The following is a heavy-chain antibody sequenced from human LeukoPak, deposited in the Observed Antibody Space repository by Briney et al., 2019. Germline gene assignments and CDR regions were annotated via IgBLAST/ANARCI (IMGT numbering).Heavy chain of an antibody. V-gene: IGHV4-4*07. D-gene: IGHD5-12*01. CDR2: INPSGST. Sequence: SETLSLTCTVSGGSTSSYYWSWIRQPAGKGLEWIGRINPSGSTNYNPSLKSRVTMSVDTSSNQFSLKLSSVTAADTAVYYCATGSGYLNFDYWGQRTLVTVSS. CDR1: GGSTSSYY. J-gene: IGHJ4*02. CDR3: ATGSGYLNFDY.